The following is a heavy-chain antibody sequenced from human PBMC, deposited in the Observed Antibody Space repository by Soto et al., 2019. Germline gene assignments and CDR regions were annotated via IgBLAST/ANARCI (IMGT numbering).Heavy chain of an antibody. CDR1: GGTFSSYA. CDR3: ARAILTGYYWGDYYYYGMDV. V-gene: IGHV1-69*01. D-gene: IGHD3-9*01. Sequence: QVQLVQSGAEVKKPGSSVKVSCKASGGTFSSYAISWVRQAPGQGLEWMGGIIPIFGTANYAQKFQGRVTITADESTRQAYMELSSLRSEDTAVYYCARAILTGYYWGDYYYYGMDVWGQGTTVTVSS. J-gene: IGHJ6*02. CDR2: IIPIFGTA.